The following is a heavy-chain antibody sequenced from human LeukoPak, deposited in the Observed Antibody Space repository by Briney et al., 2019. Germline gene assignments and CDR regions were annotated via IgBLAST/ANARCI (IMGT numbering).Heavy chain of an antibody. CDR3: ARQPDTYYYDSSGSLSGY. Sequence: ASVKVSCKASGYTFTGYYMNWVRQAPGQGLEWMGRINPNSGGTNYAQKLQGRVTMTRDTSISTAYMELSRLRSDDTAVYYCARQPDTYYYDSSGSLSGYWGQGTLVTVSS. D-gene: IGHD3-22*01. CDR1: GYTFTGYY. J-gene: IGHJ4*02. V-gene: IGHV1-2*06. CDR2: INPNSGGT.